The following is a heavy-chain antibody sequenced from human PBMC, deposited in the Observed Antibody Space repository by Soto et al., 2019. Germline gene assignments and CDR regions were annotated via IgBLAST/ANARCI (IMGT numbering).Heavy chain of an antibody. D-gene: IGHD3-22*01. V-gene: IGHV6-1*01. CDR1: GDSVSSNSAA. J-gene: IGHJ5*02. Sequence: PSQTLSLTCAISGDSVSSNSAAWNWIRQSPSRGLEWLGRTYYRSKWYNDYAVSVKSRITINPDTSKNQFSLQLNSVTPEDTAVYYCARGSLHSSGYYWRPLNWFDPWGQGTLVTVSS. CDR3: ARGSLHSSGYYWRPLNWFDP. CDR2: TYYRSKWYN.